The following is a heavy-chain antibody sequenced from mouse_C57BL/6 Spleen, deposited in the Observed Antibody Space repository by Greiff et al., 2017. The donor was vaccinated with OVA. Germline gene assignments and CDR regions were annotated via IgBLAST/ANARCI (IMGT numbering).Heavy chain of an antibody. V-gene: IGHV1-81*01. J-gene: IGHJ1*03. CDR1: GYTFTSYG. CDR3: ARRDWDGYFDV. CDR2: IYPRSGNT. D-gene: IGHD4-1*01. Sequence: QVQLKESGAELARPGASVKLSCKASGYTFTSYGISWVKQRTGQGLEWIGEIYPRSGNTYYNEKFKGKATLTADKSSSTAYMELRSLTSEDSAVYFCARRDWDGYFDVWGTGTTVTVSS.